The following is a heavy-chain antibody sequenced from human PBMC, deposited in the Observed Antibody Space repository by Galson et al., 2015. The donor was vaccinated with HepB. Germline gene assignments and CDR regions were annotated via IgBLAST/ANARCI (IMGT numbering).Heavy chain of an antibody. CDR1: GYTFTTNG. CDR2: ISANSGNT. D-gene: IGHD6-13*01. Sequence: SVKVSCKASGYTFTTNGISWVRQAPGQGLEWMGWISANSGNTKYAQNLQGRVTLTRDTSTSTAYLELRSLRSEDTAVYYCASLDSSSPFDAFDIWGQGTMVTVSS. CDR3: ASLDSSSPFDAFDI. V-gene: IGHV1-18*04. J-gene: IGHJ3*02.